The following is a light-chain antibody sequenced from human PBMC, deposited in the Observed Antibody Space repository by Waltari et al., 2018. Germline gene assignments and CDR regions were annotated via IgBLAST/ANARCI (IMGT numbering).Light chain of an antibody. CDR3: SSYTATDTYV. Sequence: SALTQPASMSGYPGQSITLPCPGTNRDIVLYDYDSWYQQHPGKAPQLIISDVSKRPSGVPARFSGSVSGYTASLTISGLQAEDEADYYCSSYTATDTYVFGSGTTVIVL. V-gene: IGLV2-14*03. CDR1: NRDIVLYDY. CDR2: DVS. J-gene: IGLJ1*01.